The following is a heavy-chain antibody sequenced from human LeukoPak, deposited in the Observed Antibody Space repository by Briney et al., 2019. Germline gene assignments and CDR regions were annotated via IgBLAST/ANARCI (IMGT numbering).Heavy chain of an antibody. CDR2: ISGSGDST. V-gene: IGHV3-23*01. Sequence: GGSLRLSCAASGFTFSSYAMSWVRQAPGKGLEWVSAISGSGDSTYYSDSVKGRFTISRDNSKNTLYVQMNSLRAEDTAVYYCAKPLVSDYYDSSGYWGYWGQGTLVTVSS. J-gene: IGHJ4*02. CDR3: AKPLVSDYYDSSGYWGY. CDR1: GFTFSSYA. D-gene: IGHD3-22*01.